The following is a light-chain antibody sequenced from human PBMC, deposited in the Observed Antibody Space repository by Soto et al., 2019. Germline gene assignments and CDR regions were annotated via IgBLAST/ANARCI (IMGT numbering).Light chain of an antibody. J-gene: IGLJ2*01. CDR2: EGT. CDR3: CSYAGSNTLMV. V-gene: IGLV2-23*01. Sequence: QSALTQPASVSGSLGQSITISCTGTSSDVWTYSLVSWYQRHPDKAPKLIIFEGTKRPSGVSDRFFGSKSGDTASLTISGLQAEDEAEYYCCSYAGSNTLMVFGGGTKVTVL. CDR1: SSDVWTYSL.